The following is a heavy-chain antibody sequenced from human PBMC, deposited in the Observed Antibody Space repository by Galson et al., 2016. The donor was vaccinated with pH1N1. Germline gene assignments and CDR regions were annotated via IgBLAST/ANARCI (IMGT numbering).Heavy chain of an antibody. J-gene: IGHJ3*02. V-gene: IGHV1-46*04. D-gene: IGHD2-21*02. Sequence: SVKVSCKASGYSFTRYYVHWVRQAPGQGLEWMGIITPTDGSTRYAQKLQGRDAMTRDTSTSTDYMELSSLRSEDRAVYYCARDPSYCGGDCYLGGAFDIWGQGTMVTVSS. CDR2: ITPTDGST. CDR3: ARDPSYCGGDCYLGGAFDI. CDR1: GYSFTRYY.